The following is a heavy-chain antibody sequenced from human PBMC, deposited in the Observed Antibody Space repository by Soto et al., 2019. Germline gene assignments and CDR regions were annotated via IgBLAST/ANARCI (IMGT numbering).Heavy chain of an antibody. Sequence: PVKVSCKASGDTFSFYTIKWVRQAPGLGLEWMGRVNPILSMSNYAQKFQGRVTMTADKSTSTAYMELRSLRSEDTAFYYCATSYGSGYRAFDYWGQGALVTVSS. CDR3: ATSYGSGYRAFDY. CDR1: GDTFSFYT. V-gene: IGHV1-69*02. CDR2: VNPILSMS. D-gene: IGHD3-10*01. J-gene: IGHJ4*02.